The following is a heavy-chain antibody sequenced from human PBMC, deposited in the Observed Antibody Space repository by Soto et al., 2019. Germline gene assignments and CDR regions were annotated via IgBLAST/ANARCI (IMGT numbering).Heavy chain of an antibody. D-gene: IGHD6-19*01. CDR2: IYYSGST. V-gene: IGHV4-39*01. CDR1: GGSISRSSYY. CDR3: ARHARGSSGWYGSDFYYMDV. J-gene: IGHJ6*03. Sequence: SETLSLTCTVSGGSISRSSYYWGWIRPPPGKGLEWIGSIYYSGSTYYNPSLKSRVTISVDTSKNQFSLKLSSVTAADTAVYYCARHARGSSGWYGSDFYYMDVWGKGTTVTVSS.